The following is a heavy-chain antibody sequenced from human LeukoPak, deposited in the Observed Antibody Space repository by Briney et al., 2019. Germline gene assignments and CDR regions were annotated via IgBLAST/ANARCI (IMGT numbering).Heavy chain of an antibody. CDR3: ATYGPLTGDDY. Sequence: PGGSLRLSCAATGFTFSSYWMHLVRQAPGKGLVWVSRINSDGSSTYYADSVKGRFSISRDNSKNMLYLQMNSLRAEDTAVYYCATYGPLTGDDYWGQGTLVTVSS. CDR2: INSDGSST. V-gene: IGHV3-74*01. CDR1: GFTFSSYW. J-gene: IGHJ4*02. D-gene: IGHD7-27*01.